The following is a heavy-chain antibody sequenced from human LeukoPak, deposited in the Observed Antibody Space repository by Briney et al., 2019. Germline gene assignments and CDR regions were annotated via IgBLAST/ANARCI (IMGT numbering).Heavy chain of an antibody. D-gene: IGHD4-23*01. J-gene: IGHJ3*02. Sequence: AGSLRLSCAASGFTVSSNYMTWVRQPPGKGLEWVLSISGSGGSTDHDDSVKGRFTISRDNTTNKVYLQMNSLVIAATALFYCARGALRWGTGDGFDIWGQGTMVTVSS. V-gene: IGHV3-23*01. CDR1: GFTVSSNY. CDR2: ISGSGGST. CDR3: ARGALRWGTGDGFDI.